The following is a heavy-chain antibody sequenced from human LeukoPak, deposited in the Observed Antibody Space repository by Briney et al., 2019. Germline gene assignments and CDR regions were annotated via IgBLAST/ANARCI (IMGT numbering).Heavy chain of an antibody. D-gene: IGHD5-18*01. V-gene: IGHV3-23*01. J-gene: IGHJ4*02. Sequence: PGGSLRLSCAASGFTFDDYGMSWVRQAPGKGLEWVSAISGSGGSTYYADSVKGRFTISRDNSKNTLYLQMNSLRAEDTAVYYCAKGPPGDTAMVIPFDYWGQGTLVTVSS. CDR3: AKGPPGDTAMVIPFDY. CDR2: ISGSGGST. CDR1: GFTFDDYG.